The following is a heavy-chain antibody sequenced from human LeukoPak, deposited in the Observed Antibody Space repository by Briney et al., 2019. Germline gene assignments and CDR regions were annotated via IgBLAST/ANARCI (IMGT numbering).Heavy chain of an antibody. Sequence: PSETLSLTCTVSDGSISSSSYYWGWVRQSPGRGREWMGSTYYTGSTYYNPSLKSRVTILVDTSNNQFSLKLSSVTAADTAVFYCARHAPVYYGSGFDPWGQGTLVTVSS. D-gene: IGHD3-10*01. J-gene: IGHJ5*02. CDR1: DGSISSSSYY. V-gene: IGHV4-39*01. CDR3: ARHAPVYYGSGFDP. CDR2: TYYTGST.